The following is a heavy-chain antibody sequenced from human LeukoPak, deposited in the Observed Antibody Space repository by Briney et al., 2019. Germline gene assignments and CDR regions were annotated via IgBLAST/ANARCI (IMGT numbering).Heavy chain of an antibody. V-gene: IGHV1-18*01. J-gene: IGHJ5*02. Sequence: ASVKVSCKASGYTFTSYGISWVRQAPGQGLEWMGWISAYNGNTNYAQKLQGRVTMTTDTSTSTAYMELRSLRSDDTAVYYCARFVRYSSSWNNWFDPWGQGTLVTVSS. CDR1: GYTFTSYG. D-gene: IGHD6-13*01. CDR2: ISAYNGNT. CDR3: ARFVRYSSSWNNWFDP.